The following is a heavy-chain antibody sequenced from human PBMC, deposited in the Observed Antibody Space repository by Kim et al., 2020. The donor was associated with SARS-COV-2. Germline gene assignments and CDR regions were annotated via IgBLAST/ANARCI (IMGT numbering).Heavy chain of an antibody. Sequence: AESVRGRCTISRDNSKSTRYLQMNSLRAEDTAVYYCVKGSSGSTYWYFDLWGRDTLVTVSS. J-gene: IGHJ2*01. CDR3: VKGSSGSTYWYFDL. V-gene: IGHV3-23*01. D-gene: IGHD1-26*01.